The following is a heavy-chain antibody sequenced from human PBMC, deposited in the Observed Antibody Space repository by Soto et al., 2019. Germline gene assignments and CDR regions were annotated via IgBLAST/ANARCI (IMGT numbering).Heavy chain of an antibody. V-gene: IGHV1-18*01. CDR1: GYTFNTYG. CDR2: ISAYNGNT. CDR3: AREFIFDY. J-gene: IGHJ4*02. Sequence: QVQLVQSGAEVKKPGASVKVSCKASGYTFNTYGISWVRQAPGQGLEWMGWISAYNGNTKYAQKLPGRGTMTTDTATSTAYMELRSRGSDDTAVYYCAREFIFDYWGQGTLVTVSS.